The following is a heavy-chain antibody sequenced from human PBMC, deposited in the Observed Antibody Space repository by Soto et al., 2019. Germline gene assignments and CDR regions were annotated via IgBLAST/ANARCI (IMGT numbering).Heavy chain of an antibody. CDR2: IMPVFHTT. J-gene: IGHJ6*02. Sequence: QVQLVQSGADVKKPGSSVKVSCQASGGTFNNFAFTWVRQAPGHGLEWLGGIMPVFHTTNIAQTFQDRITVTADDFTTTVYMEMTSLRYGDTAVYYCATATISPVSATLYHYGMDVWGQGTTVTVSS. CDR3: ATATISPVSATLYHYGMDV. D-gene: IGHD6-25*01. V-gene: IGHV1-69*01. CDR1: GGTFNNFA.